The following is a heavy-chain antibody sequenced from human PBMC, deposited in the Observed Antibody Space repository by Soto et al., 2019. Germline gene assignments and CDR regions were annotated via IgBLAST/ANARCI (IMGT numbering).Heavy chain of an antibody. Sequence: PGGSLRLSCAASGFTFSSYGMHWVRQAPGKGLEWVAVISYDGSNKYYADSVKGRFTISRDNSKNTLYLQMNSLRAEDTAVYYCAKDFGTAMVYPSFWYYYYGMDVWGQGTTVTVSS. D-gene: IGHD5-18*01. J-gene: IGHJ6*02. V-gene: IGHV3-30*18. CDR1: GFTFSSYG. CDR2: ISYDGSNK. CDR3: AKDFGTAMVYPSFWYYYYGMDV.